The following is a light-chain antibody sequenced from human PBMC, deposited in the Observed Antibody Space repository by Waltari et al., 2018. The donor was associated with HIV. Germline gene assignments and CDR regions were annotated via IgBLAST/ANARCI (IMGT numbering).Light chain of an antibody. CDR1: SSAVVSYNL. Sequence: QSPLHQPASVSGSPAQTLTITCTGTSSAVVSYNLISWYQQYPGKAPKLMIYEVSKRPSGGSNRFSVSKSGNTASLTISVLQPEGAADYYCCSYAGSDTPFVVRTATKVTVL. V-gene: IGLV2-23*02. J-gene: IGLJ1*01. CDR3: CSYAGSDTPFV. CDR2: EVS.